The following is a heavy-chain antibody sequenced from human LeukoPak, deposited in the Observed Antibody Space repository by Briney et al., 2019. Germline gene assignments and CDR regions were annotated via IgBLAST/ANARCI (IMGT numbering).Heavy chain of an antibody. CDR3: ARGYYYDSSGYPY. V-gene: IGHV3-48*01. J-gene: IGHJ4*02. CDR2: ISSSSSTI. D-gene: IGHD3-22*01. CDR1: GFTFSSYS. Sequence: SGGSLSLSCAASGFTFSSYSMNWVRQAPGKGLEWVSYISSSSSTIYYADSVKGRFTISRDNAKNSLYLQMNSLRAEDTAVYYCARGYYYDSSGYPYWAQGTLVTVSS.